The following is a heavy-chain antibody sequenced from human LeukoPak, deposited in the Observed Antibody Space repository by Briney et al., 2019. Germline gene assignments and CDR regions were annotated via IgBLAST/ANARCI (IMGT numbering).Heavy chain of an antibody. V-gene: IGHV4-4*07. D-gene: IGHD3/OR15-3a*01. CDR1: GGSITDYH. Sequence: SETLSLTCTVSGGSITDYHWIWIRQPAGKGLEWIGRLYTSGSTNYNPSLKSRVSISIDTSKSQFSLRLTSVTAADTAVYYCARQTGSGLFILPGGQGTLVTVSS. J-gene: IGHJ4*02. CDR3: ARQTGSGLFILP. CDR2: LYTSGST.